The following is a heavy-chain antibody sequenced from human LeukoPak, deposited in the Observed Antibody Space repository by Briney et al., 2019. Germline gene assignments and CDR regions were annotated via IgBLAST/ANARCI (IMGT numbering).Heavy chain of an antibody. CDR3: ATSFGPVIAAAGTGAD. J-gene: IGHJ4*02. CDR2: ITLSRTTI. Sequence: GGSLRLSCAASGFTFSNYNMNWVRQAPGKGLEWVAYITLSRTTIYYADSVKGRFTISRDNTKNTLYLQMNSLRAEDTAVYYCATSFGPVIAAAGTGADWGQGTLVTVSS. D-gene: IGHD6-13*01. CDR1: GFTFSNYN. V-gene: IGHV3-48*01.